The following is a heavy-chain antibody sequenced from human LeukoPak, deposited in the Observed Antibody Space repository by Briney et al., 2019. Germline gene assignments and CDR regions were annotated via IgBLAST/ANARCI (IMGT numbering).Heavy chain of an antibody. CDR1: GGSVSSTNDY. V-gene: IGHV4-39*01. Sequence: SETLSLTCTVSGGSVSSTNDYWGWIRQPPGKGLGWIGSMYYSGSAWYNPSLKSRVTISVDTSRNQFSLKLNSVTAADTAVYYCAAHGAIQLERLHYWGQGTLVTVSS. CDR2: MYYSGSA. D-gene: IGHD1-1*01. J-gene: IGHJ4*02. CDR3: AAHGAIQLERLHY.